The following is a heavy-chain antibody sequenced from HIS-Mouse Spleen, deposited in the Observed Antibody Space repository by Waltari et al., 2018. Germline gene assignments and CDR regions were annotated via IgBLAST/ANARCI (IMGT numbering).Heavy chain of an antibody. V-gene: IGHV4-39*07. CDR1: GGPISSSSYY. D-gene: IGHD6-13*01. J-gene: IGHJ2*01. CDR3: AREIPYSSSWYDWYFDL. Sequence: QLQLQESGPGLVKPPETLSLTCTVSGGPISSSSYYWVCLRPPPGKGLEWIGSSYYSGSTYYNPSLKSRVTISVDTSKNQFSLKLSSVTAADTAVYYCAREIPYSSSWYDWYFDLWGRGTLVTVSS. CDR2: SYYSGST.